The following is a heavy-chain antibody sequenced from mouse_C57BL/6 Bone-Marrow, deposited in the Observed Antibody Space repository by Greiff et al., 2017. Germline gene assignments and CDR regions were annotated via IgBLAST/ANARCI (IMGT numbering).Heavy chain of an antibody. Sequence: VQLQQSGPELVRPGVSVKISCKGSGYTFTDYAMHWVKQSHAKSLEWIGVISTYYGDASYNQKFKGKATMTVDKSSSTAYMELARLPSEDSAADYCASHYYGRSYGYWYFDVWGTGTTVTVSS. V-gene: IGHV1-67*01. D-gene: IGHD1-1*01. CDR3: ASHYYGRSYGYWYFDV. CDR2: ISTYYGDA. J-gene: IGHJ1*03. CDR1: GYTFTDYA.